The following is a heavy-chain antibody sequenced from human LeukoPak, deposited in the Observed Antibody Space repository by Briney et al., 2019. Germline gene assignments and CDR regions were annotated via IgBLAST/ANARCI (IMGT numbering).Heavy chain of an antibody. Sequence: PSETLSLTCTVSGGSISSYYWSWIRQPPGKGLEWIGYIYTSGSTNYNPSLKSRVTISVDTSKNQFSLKLSSVTAADTAMYYCARLNSGAHDYWGQGTLVTVSS. CDR2: IYTSGST. D-gene: IGHD5-12*01. CDR3: ARLNSGAHDY. J-gene: IGHJ4*02. CDR1: GGSISSYY. V-gene: IGHV4-4*09.